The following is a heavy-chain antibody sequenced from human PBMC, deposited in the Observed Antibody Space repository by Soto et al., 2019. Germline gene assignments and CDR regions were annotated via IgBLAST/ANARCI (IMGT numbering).Heavy chain of an antibody. Sequence: QVQLVQSGAEVKKPGASVKVSCKASGITSTTYAIHWVRQVPGQGLEWMGWINTGNGNTRYSQRFLGRVSLTTDTSASKVSMDLSSLTSEDTAVYYCARAISGYVTWGQGTLITVSS. CDR1: GITSTTYA. D-gene: IGHD5-12*01. V-gene: IGHV1-3*04. CDR3: ARAISGYVT. J-gene: IGHJ5*02. CDR2: INTGNGNT.